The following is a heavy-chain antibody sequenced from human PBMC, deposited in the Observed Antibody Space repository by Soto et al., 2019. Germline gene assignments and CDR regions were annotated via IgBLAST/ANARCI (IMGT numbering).Heavy chain of an antibody. Sequence: QVQLVQSGAEVKKPGASVKVSCKASGYTFTSYGISWVRQAPGQGLEWMGWISAYNGNTNYAQKLQGRVTMTTDISTSTAYMELRSLRSDDTAVYYCARASPRHYDFWSGYEMDYWGQGTLVTVSS. CDR2: ISAYNGNT. D-gene: IGHD3-3*01. J-gene: IGHJ4*02. V-gene: IGHV1-18*01. CDR1: GYTFTSYG. CDR3: ARASPRHYDFWSGYEMDY.